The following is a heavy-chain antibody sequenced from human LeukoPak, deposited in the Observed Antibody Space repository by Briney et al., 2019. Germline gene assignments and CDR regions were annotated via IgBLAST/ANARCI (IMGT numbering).Heavy chain of an antibody. J-gene: IGHJ4*02. V-gene: IGHV3-23*01. CDR1: GFTFSSYA. Sequence: GGSLRLSCAASGFTFSSYAMSWVRQAPGKGLEWVSVISGSGGSTYYADSVKGRFTISRDNSKNTLYLQMNSLRAEDTAVYYCASPIGAYSSSWDYFDYWGQGTLVTVSS. CDR2: ISGSGGST. CDR3: ASPIGAYSSSWDYFDY. D-gene: IGHD6-13*01.